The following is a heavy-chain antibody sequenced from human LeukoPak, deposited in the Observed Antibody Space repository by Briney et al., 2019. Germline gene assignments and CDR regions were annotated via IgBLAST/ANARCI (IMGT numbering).Heavy chain of an antibody. CDR2: IYYTGST. Sequence: SETLSLTCTVSGDSTSNYCWTWIRQPPGKGLEFIGYIYYTGSTNYIPSLKSRVTISLDTSKNQFPLKLTSVTAADTAVYYCASTKYCSGGVCYDYWGQGTLVTVSS. CDR1: GDSTSNYC. J-gene: IGHJ4*02. D-gene: IGHD2-15*01. CDR3: ASTKYCSGGVCYDY. V-gene: IGHV4-59*08.